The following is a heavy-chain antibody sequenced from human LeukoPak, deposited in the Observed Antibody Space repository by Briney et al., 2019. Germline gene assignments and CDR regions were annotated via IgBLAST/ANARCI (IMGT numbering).Heavy chain of an antibody. CDR2: IYHSGRT. J-gene: IGHJ1*01. D-gene: IGHD2-15*01. CDR3: ARDLSVVGAAG. V-gene: IGHV4-4*02. Sequence: SETLSLTCAVSGGSISSNHWWSWVRQPPGKGLEWIGEIYHSGRTSYNPSLKSRVTISVDKSKNQFSLNLSSVTAADTAVYYCARDLSVVGAAGWGQGTLVTVSS. CDR1: GGSISSNHW.